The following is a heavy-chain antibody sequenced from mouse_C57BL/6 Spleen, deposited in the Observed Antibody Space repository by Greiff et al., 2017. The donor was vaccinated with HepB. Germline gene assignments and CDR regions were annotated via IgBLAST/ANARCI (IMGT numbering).Heavy chain of an antibody. CDR1: GYTFTSYW. Sequence: VQLQQSGAELVKPGASVKMSCKASGYTFTSYWITWVKQRPGQGLEWIGDIYPGSGSTNYNEKFKGKATLTVDTSSSTAYMQLSSLTSEDSAVYYCARSMVTTEIDYWGQGTTLTVSS. D-gene: IGHD2-2*01. J-gene: IGHJ2*01. V-gene: IGHV1-55*01. CDR3: ARSMVTTEIDY. CDR2: IYPGSGST.